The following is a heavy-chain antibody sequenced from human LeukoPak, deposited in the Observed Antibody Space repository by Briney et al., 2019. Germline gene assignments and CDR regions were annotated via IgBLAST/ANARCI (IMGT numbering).Heavy chain of an antibody. Sequence: SETLSLTCTVSGGSIISDNHFWIWIRQHPGKDLEWLVYIHHSGRAFYSPSLESRLTISLYTSKNQFSLKLRSVTAADTAVYYCARGGDCTNGVCYRPGPYYFDYWGQGTLVTVSS. J-gene: IGHJ4*02. CDR3: ARGGDCTNGVCYRPGPYYFDY. CDR1: GGSIISDNHF. D-gene: IGHD2-8*01. V-gene: IGHV4-31*03. CDR2: IHHSGRA.